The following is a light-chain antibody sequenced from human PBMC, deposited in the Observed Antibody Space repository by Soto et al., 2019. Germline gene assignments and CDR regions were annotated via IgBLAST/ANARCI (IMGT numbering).Light chain of an antibody. CDR1: QSVSSN. CDR3: QQVNNWVGT. CDR2: GAS. J-gene: IGKJ1*01. Sequence: EIVMTQSPATLSVSPGERATLSCRASQSVSSNLAWYQQKPGQAPRLLLYGASTRATGIPGRFSGSGSCTEFTRTSSSQHSEDFAVYFCQQVNNWVGTFGQGTKVEIK. V-gene: IGKV3-15*01.